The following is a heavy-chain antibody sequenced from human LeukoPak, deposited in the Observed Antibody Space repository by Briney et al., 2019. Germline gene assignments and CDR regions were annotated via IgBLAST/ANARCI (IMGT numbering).Heavy chain of an antibody. V-gene: IGHV3-7*03. CDR1: GFTFSNYW. CDR3: ARRNAMDV. CDR2: INRDGSER. Sequence: GGSLRLSCAASGFTFSNYWMTWVRQAPGKGLEWVANINRDGSERYYVDSVKGRCTISRDHAKSSLYLQMNSLRAEDTAVYYCARRNAMDVWGQGTTVIVFS. J-gene: IGHJ6*02.